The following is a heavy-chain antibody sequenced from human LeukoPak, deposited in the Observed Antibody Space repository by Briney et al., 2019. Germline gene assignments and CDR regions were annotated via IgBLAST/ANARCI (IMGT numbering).Heavy chain of an antibody. J-gene: IGHJ4*02. D-gene: IGHD1/OR15-1a*01. CDR3: ARNNIGFDY. V-gene: IGHV1-8*01. CDR1: GYTFTSYD. Sequence: ASVKVSCKASGYTFTSYDITWVRQATGQGLKWMGWMNPNSGNRGFAQKFQGRVTMTRNTSINTAYMELSGLRSEDTAVYYCARNNIGFDYWGQGTLVTVSS. CDR2: MNPNSGNR.